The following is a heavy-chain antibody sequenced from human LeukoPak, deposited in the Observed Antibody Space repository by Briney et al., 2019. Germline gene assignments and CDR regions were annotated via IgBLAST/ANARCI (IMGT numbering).Heavy chain of an antibody. Sequence: GASVKASCKASGYTFTSYDITWVRQATGQGLEWMGWMNPNSGNTGYAQKFQGRVTMTRNTSISTAYMDLSSLRSEDTAVYYCARGDLNYYDSSGYYPWGQGTLVTVSS. CDR1: GYTFTSYD. CDR2: MNPNSGNT. J-gene: IGHJ5*02. V-gene: IGHV1-8*01. CDR3: ARGDLNYYDSSGYYP. D-gene: IGHD3-22*01.